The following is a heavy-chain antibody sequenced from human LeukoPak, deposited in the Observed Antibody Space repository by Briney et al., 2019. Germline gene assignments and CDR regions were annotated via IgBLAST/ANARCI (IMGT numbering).Heavy chain of an antibody. D-gene: IGHD3-22*01. Sequence: SETLSLTCTVSGGSISSYYWSWIRQPPGRGLEWIGEINHSGSTNYNPSLKSRVTISVDTSKNQFSLKLSSVTAADTAVYYCARGRRGFVDYWGQGTLVTVSS. CDR1: GGSISSYY. J-gene: IGHJ4*02. CDR2: INHSGST. CDR3: ARGRRGFVDY. V-gene: IGHV4-34*01.